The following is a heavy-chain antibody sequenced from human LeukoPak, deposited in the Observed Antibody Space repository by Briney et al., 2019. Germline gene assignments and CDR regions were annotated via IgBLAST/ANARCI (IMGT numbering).Heavy chain of an antibody. CDR1: GFTFSSYS. Sequence: GGSLRLSCAASGFTFSSYSMNWVRQAPGKGLEWVSYISSSSSTIYYADSVKGRFTISRDNAKNSLYLQMNSLRAEDTALYYCARDSGVGATEGAFDIWGQGTMVTVSS. V-gene: IGHV3-48*04. D-gene: IGHD1-26*01. J-gene: IGHJ3*02. CDR3: ARDSGVGATEGAFDI. CDR2: ISSSSSTI.